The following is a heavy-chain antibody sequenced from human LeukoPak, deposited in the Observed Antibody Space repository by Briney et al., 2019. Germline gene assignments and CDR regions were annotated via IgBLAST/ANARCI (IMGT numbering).Heavy chain of an antibody. CDR1: GFTFSSYW. D-gene: IGHD4-17*01. CDR3: ASSLGDYGGLGY. CDR2: INSDGSST. J-gene: IGHJ4*02. Sequence: GGSLRLSCAASGFTFSSYWMHWVRQAPGKGLVWVSRINSDGSSTSYADSVKGRFTISRGNAKNTLYLQMNSLRAEDTAVYYCASSLGDYGGLGYWGQGTLVTVSS. V-gene: IGHV3-74*01.